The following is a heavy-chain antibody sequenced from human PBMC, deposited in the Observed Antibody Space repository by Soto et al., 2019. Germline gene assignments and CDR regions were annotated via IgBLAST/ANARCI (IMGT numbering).Heavy chain of an antibody. D-gene: IGHD6-19*01. CDR3: ASEMGKMGIAVAPWAFDV. CDR2: IIPIFDST. CDR1: GGTFSDYS. V-gene: IGHV1-69*06. J-gene: IGHJ3*01. Sequence: QVQLVQSGAEVKKPGSSVKVSCSASGGTFSDYSITWVRQAPGQGLEWMGGIIPIFDSTIYAQKFQGRVTITADKSTSTVALELSSLRFEDTCIYYWASEMGKMGIAVAPWAFDVWGQGAAVTVSS.